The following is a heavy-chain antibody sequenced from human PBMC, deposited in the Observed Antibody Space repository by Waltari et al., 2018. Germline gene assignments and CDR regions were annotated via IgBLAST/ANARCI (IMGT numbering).Heavy chain of an antibody. D-gene: IGHD6-6*01. J-gene: IGHJ4*02. V-gene: IGHV4-39*07. Sequence: QLQLQESGPGLVKPSETLSLTCTVSGGSISSSRYYWGWIRQPPGKGLEWIGSIYYSGSTYYNPSLKSRVTISVDTSKNQFSLKLSSVTAADTAVYYCATTTKSIPQTDYWGQGTLVTVSS. CDR2: IYYSGST. CDR1: GGSISSSRYY. CDR3: ATTTKSIPQTDY.